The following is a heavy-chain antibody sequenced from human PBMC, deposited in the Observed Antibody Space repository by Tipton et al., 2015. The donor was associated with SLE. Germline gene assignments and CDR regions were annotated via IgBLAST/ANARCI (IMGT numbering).Heavy chain of an antibody. D-gene: IGHD1-14*01. V-gene: IGHV4-4*08. CDR1: GGSISNYS. CDR2: IYHSGNT. CDR3: ARDTPGGLDY. Sequence: LRLSCTVSGGSISNYSWSWIRQPPGKGLEWIGSIYHSGNTYSNPSLKSRVTISVDTSKNQFSLKMSSVTAADTAVYYCARDTPGGLDYWGQGTLVTVSS. J-gene: IGHJ4*02.